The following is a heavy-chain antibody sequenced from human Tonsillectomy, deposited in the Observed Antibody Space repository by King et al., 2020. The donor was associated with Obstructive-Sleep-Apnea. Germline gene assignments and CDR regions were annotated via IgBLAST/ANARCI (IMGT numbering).Heavy chain of an antibody. Sequence: QLVQSGAEVKKPGASVKVSCKASGYTFTSYYMHWVRQAPGQGLEWMGIINPSGGSTSYAQKFQGRGTMTRDTSTGTGYMELRSLRSEDTAVYYCARAPPPVVTAIFWYFDLWGRGTLVTVSS. CDR3: ARAPPPVVTAIFWYFDL. D-gene: IGHD2-21*02. J-gene: IGHJ2*01. CDR1: GYTFTSYY. CDR2: INPSGGST. V-gene: IGHV1-46*01.